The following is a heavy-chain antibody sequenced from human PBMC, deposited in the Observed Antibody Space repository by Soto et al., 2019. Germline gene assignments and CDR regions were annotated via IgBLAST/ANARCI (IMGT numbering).Heavy chain of an antibody. CDR3: AKDSSIVPAAILDY. CDR1: GFTFSSYA. D-gene: IGHD2-2*01. CDR2: ISGSGGST. V-gene: IGHV3-23*01. Sequence: GGSPRLSCAASGFTFSSYAMSWVRQAPGKGLEWVSAISGSGGSTYYADSVKGRFTISRDNSKNTLYLQMNSLRAEDTAVYYCAKDSSIVPAAILDYWGQGTLVTVSS. J-gene: IGHJ4*02.